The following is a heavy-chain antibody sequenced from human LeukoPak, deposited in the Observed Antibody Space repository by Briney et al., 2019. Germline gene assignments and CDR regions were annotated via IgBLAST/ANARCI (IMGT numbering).Heavy chain of an antibody. CDR3: ARCSGYGMDV. V-gene: IGHV3-7*01. CDR2: MKGDGSEI. J-gene: IGHJ6*02. Sequence: PGGSLRLSCAASGFIFSTYWMMWARQAPGKGLEWVANMKGDGSEIHYVDSVKGRFTISRDNARNSLFLQMNSLRGEDTAVYYCARCSGYGMDVWGQGTTVTVSS. D-gene: IGHD3-10*02. CDR1: GFIFSTYW.